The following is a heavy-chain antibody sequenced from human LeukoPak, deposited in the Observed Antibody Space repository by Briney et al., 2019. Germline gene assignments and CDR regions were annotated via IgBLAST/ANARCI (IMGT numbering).Heavy chain of an antibody. CDR2: INWNGGST. Sequence: PGGSLRLSCAASGFTFDDYAMSWVRKVPGKGLEWVSDINWNGGSTGYADSVKGRFTISRDNAKNSLYLQMISLRAEDTAFYYCARGSSFSNYWGQGTLVTVSS. D-gene: IGHD6-6*01. CDR1: GFTFDDYA. V-gene: IGHV3-20*04. CDR3: ARGSSFSNY. J-gene: IGHJ4*02.